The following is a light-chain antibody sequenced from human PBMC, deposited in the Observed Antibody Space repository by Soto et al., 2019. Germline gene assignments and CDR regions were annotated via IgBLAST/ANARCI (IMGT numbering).Light chain of an antibody. Sequence: EIVLTQSPATLSLSPGERATLSCRASQSVSSYLAWYQQKPGQAPRLLICGASTRATGIPARFSGSGSGTEFTLTISSLQSEDFAVYYCQQYYDWPITFGQGTRLEI. V-gene: IGKV3-15*01. CDR1: QSVSSY. CDR2: GAS. CDR3: QQYYDWPIT. J-gene: IGKJ5*01.